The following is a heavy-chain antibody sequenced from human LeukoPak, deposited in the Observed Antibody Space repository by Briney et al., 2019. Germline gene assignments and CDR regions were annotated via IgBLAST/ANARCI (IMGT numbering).Heavy chain of an antibody. CDR2: ISGSGGST. Sequence: GGSLRLSCAASGFTFSSYAMSWVRQAPGKGLEWVSAISGSGGSTYYADSVKGRFTISRDNSKNTLYLQMNSLRAEDTAVYYCAKDSMWDTVTLSYYYGMDVWGQGTTVTVSS. J-gene: IGHJ6*02. CDR1: GFTFSSYA. V-gene: IGHV3-23*01. CDR3: AKDSMWDTVTLSYYYGMDV. D-gene: IGHD4-17*01.